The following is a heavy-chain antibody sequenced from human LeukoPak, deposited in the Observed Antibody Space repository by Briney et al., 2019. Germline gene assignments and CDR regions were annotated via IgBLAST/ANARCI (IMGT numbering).Heavy chain of an antibody. CDR2: ISAYNGNT. CDR1: GYTFTSYG. D-gene: IGHD5-24*01. CDR3: ARDRDGYNGGDY. J-gene: IGHJ4*02. V-gene: IGHV1-18*01. Sequence: ASVKVSCKASGYTFTSYGISWVRQAPGQGLEWMGWISAYNGNTNDAQKCQGRVTMTTDTSTSTAYMELRSLRSDDTAVYYCARDRDGYNGGDYWGQGTLVTVSS.